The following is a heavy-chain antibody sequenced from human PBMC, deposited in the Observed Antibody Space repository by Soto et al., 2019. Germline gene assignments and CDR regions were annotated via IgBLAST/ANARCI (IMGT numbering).Heavy chain of an antibody. V-gene: IGHV3-74*01. J-gene: IGHJ4*02. CDR3: ARGFGDGWYGGPDY. D-gene: IGHD6-19*01. CDR2: IHSGGSRT. CDR1: GFTFSTYW. Sequence: PGGSLRLSCAASGFTFSTYWMHWVRQAPGKGLVWVSLIHSGGSRTNYADSVKGRFTISRDNAKKSLFLQMNSLRVEDTAVYYCARGFGDGWYGGPDYWGQGTLVTVSS.